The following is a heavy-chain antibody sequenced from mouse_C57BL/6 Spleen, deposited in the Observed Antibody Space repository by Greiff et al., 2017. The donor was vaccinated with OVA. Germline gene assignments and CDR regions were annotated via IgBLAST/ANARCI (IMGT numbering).Heavy chain of an antibody. J-gene: IGHJ1*03. V-gene: IGHV1-47*01. D-gene: IGHD1-1*01. CDR3: ARPATTVVARDWYFDV. CDR2: FHPYNDDT. Sequence: VKLLESGAELVKPGASVKMSCKASGYTFPTYPIEWMKQNHGKSLEWIGTFHPYNDDTKYNEKFKGKATLTVEKSSSTVYLELSRLTSDDSAVYYCARPATTVVARDWYFDVWGTGTTVTVSS. CDR1: GYTFPTYP.